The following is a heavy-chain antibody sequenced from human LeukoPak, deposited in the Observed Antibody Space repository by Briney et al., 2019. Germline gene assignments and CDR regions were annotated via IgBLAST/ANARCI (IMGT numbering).Heavy chain of an antibody. CDR2: IYHSGST. Sequence: SETLSLTCTVSGGSISSGGYSWSWIRQPPGKGLEWIGYIYHSGSTYYNPSLKSRVTISVDRSKNQFSLKLSSVTAADTAVYFCARVYGDYVFWVDYWGQGTLVTVSS. D-gene: IGHD4-17*01. J-gene: IGHJ4*02. CDR3: ARVYGDYVFWVDY. V-gene: IGHV4-30-2*01. CDR1: GGSISSGGYS.